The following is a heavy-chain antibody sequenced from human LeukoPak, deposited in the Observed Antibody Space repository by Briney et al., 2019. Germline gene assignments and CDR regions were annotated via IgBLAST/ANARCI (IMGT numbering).Heavy chain of an antibody. Sequence: GGSLRLSCAASGFTFSSYAMHWVRQAPGKELEWVAVISYDGSNKYYADSVKGRFTISRDNSKNTLYLQMNSLRAEDTAVYYCARVISSWYYFDYWGQGTLVTVSS. V-gene: IGHV3-30*04. D-gene: IGHD6-13*01. CDR3: ARVISSWYYFDY. CDR2: ISYDGSNK. J-gene: IGHJ4*02. CDR1: GFTFSSYA.